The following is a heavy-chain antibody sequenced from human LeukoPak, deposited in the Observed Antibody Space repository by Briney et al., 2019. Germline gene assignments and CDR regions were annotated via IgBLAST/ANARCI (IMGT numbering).Heavy chain of an antibody. D-gene: IGHD1-1*01. CDR3: ARGPPRGKYYYMDV. CDR1: GVTFSSFD. CDR2: IGTASDT. J-gene: IGHJ6*03. Sequence: HPGGSLRLSCAASGVTFSSFDMHWVRHPTGQGLEWVSTIGTASDTYYPGSVEGRFTLSRDNAKNSSYLQMNSLTAGDTAVYYCARGPPRGKYYYMDVWGKGTTVTVSS. V-gene: IGHV3-13*01.